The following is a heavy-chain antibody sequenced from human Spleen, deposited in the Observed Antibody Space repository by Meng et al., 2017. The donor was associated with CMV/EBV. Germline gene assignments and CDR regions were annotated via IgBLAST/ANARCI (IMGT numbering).Heavy chain of an antibody. J-gene: IGHJ6*02. D-gene: IGHD6-6*01. CDR3: AKGLTSLYSSSLGGWGLYYYGMDV. V-gene: IGHV3-43D*03. CDR2: ISWEGGST. CDR1: GFTFDDSA. Sequence: GESLKISCAASGFTFDDSAMHLVRQAPGKGLEWVSLISWEGGSTYYADSVKGRFTISRDNSKNSLYLQMNSLRAEDTALYYCAKGLTSLYSSSLGGWGLYYYGMDVWGQGTTVTVSS.